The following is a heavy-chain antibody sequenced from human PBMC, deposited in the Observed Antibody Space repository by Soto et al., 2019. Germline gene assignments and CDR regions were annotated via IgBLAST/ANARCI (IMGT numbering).Heavy chain of an antibody. V-gene: IGHV4-34*01. CDR2: IDYSGST. CDR1: GGSFSAYY. CDR3: ARGRGFLYCADYSCHRMAWLDP. Sequence: QVQLHQWGAGLLKPSETLSVTCGVYGGSFSAYYWTWIRQPTGKGLEWVGEIDYSGSTTYNPSLKSRAVNSMVKSKNQFSLKVNSVTVADTAVYFFARGRGFLYCADYSCHRMAWLDPWGRRTPVTVSS. J-gene: IGHJ5*02. D-gene: IGHD4-4*01.